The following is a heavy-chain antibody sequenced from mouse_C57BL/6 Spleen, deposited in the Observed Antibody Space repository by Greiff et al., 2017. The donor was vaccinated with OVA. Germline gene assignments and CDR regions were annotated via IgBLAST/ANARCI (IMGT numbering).Heavy chain of an antibody. Sequence: VQLKESGAELVKPGASVKLSCTASGFNIKDYYMHWVKQRTEQGLEWIGRIDPEDGETKYAPKFQGKATITADTSSNTAYLQLSSLTSEDTAVYYCARAGGQYYFDYWGQGTTLTVSS. CDR1: GFNIKDYY. J-gene: IGHJ2*01. V-gene: IGHV14-2*01. CDR3: ARAGGQYYFDY. CDR2: IDPEDGET.